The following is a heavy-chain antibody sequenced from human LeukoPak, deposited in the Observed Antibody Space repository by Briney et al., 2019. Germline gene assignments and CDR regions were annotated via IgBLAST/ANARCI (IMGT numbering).Heavy chain of an antibody. Sequence: GGSLRLSCAASGFTFSSYAMHWVRQAPGKGLEWVAIISKDGNNEYYGGSVEGRFTISRDISNNTLYLHMDSLRTEDSAVYYCAKELSGREIDCWGQGTLVTVSS. CDR1: GFTFSSYA. CDR3: AKELSGREIDC. CDR2: ISKDGNNE. V-gene: IGHV3-30-3*01. D-gene: IGHD2-15*01. J-gene: IGHJ4*02.